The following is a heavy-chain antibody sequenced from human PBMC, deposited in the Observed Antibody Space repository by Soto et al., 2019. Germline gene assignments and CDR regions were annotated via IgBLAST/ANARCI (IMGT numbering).Heavy chain of an antibody. V-gene: IGHV1-8*01. CDR3: ARGRFRRTWFDP. J-gene: IGHJ5*02. CDR2: MNPYSGNT. Sequence: QVQLVQSGAEVKKPGDSVKVSCKASGYTFSDYDINWVRQAAGQGLEWMGWMNPYSGNTGYAQKFQGRGTMTTDTSITTAYLELRSLTFEDTAVYYCARGRFRRTWFDPWGQGTLVTVSS. CDR1: GYTFSDYD.